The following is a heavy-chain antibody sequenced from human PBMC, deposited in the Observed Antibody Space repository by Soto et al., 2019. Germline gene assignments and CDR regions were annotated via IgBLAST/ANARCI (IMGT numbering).Heavy chain of an antibody. CDR1: GFTVSSNY. J-gene: IGHJ6*02. CDR2: IYSGGST. D-gene: IGHD2-2*01. CDR3: ARDNCISTSCHPPDYYYYGMDV. Sequence: GGSLRLSCAASGFTVSSNYMSWVRQAPGKGLEWVSVIYSGGSTYYADSVKGRFTISRDNSKNTLYLQMNSLRAEDTAVYYCARDNCISTSCHPPDYYYYGMDVWGQGTTVTVSS. V-gene: IGHV3-53*01.